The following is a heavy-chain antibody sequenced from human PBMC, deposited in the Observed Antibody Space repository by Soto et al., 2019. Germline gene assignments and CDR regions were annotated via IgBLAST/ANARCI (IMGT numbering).Heavy chain of an antibody. CDR2: IDWDDDR. CDR3: AHIEVSGSAFDI. J-gene: IGHJ3*02. D-gene: IGHD2-15*01. CDR1: GFSFTTSEMR. Sequence: SGPTLVNPTQTLTLTCTFSGFSFTTSEMRVGWIRQPPGKALEWLARIDWDDDRFYSTSLKTRLTISKDTSKNLVVLTMTNMDPVDTATYYCAHIEVSGSAFDIWGQGTMVTVSS. V-gene: IGHV2-70*04.